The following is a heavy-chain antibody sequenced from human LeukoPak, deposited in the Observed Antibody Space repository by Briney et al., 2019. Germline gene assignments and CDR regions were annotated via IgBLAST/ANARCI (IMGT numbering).Heavy chain of an antibody. Sequence: ASVKVSCKASGYTFTSYGISWVRQAPGQELEWMGWISAYNGNTNYAQKLQGRVTMTTDTSTSTAYMELRSLRSDDTAVYYCARTPPRLAAAGTCWFDPWGQGTLVTVSS. CDR1: GYTFTSYG. J-gene: IGHJ5*02. V-gene: IGHV1-18*01. CDR2: ISAYNGNT. D-gene: IGHD6-13*01. CDR3: ARTPPRLAAAGTCWFDP.